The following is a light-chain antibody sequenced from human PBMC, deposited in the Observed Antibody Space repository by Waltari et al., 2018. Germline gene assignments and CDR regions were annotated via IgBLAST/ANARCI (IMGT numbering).Light chain of an antibody. Sequence: ETVMTQSPPTLSVSPGERATLPCRASQSVCSDLAWYQQKPGQAPRLLIYGASTRATGIPGRFSGSGSGTEFTLTISSLQSEDFAVYYCQQYNNWPPLYTFGQGTKLEIK. CDR2: GAS. J-gene: IGKJ2*01. CDR1: QSVCSD. V-gene: IGKV3-15*01. CDR3: QQYNNWPPLYT.